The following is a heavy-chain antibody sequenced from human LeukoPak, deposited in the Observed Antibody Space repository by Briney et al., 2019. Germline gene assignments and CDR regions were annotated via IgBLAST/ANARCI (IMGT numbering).Heavy chain of an antibody. Sequence: GESLRLSCAASGFTFSSYEMDWVRQAPGKGLVWVSRINSDGSSTSYADSVKGRFTISRDNAKNTLYLQMNSLRAEDTAVYYCARDLTEPHLVGATYGIWGQGTMVTVSS. CDR1: GFTFSSYE. J-gene: IGHJ3*02. CDR3: ARDLTEPHLVGATYGI. D-gene: IGHD1-26*01. CDR2: INSDGSST. V-gene: IGHV3-74*01.